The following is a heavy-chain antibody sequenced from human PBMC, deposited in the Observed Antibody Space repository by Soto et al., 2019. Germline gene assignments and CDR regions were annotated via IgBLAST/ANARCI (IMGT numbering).Heavy chain of an antibody. CDR3: ARDYDGFGY. J-gene: IGHJ4*02. V-gene: IGHV4-4*02. D-gene: IGHD3-16*01. Sequence: PSETLSLTCDVSSVSITSSNWWTWVRQPPGKGREWIGKISHSGTVNYNATLRSRVIISVDKPKNQLSLKLMSVTAADTAVYYCARDYDGFGYWGQGILVTVS. CDR1: SVSITSSNW. CDR2: ISHSGTV.